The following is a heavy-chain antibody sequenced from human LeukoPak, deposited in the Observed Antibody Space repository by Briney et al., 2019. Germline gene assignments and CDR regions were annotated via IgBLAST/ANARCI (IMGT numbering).Heavy chain of an antibody. Sequence: SETLSLTCAVYGVSFSGYYWSWIRQPPGRGLEWIGEISQFGSTDYNPSLKSRVTISVDTSGGRFSLKMTSVTAADSAVYYCARGGHSNHDPFDYWGQGTLVTVSS. D-gene: IGHD4-11*01. J-gene: IGHJ4*02. CDR3: ARGGHSNHDPFDY. V-gene: IGHV4-34*01. CDR1: GVSFSGYY. CDR2: ISQFGST.